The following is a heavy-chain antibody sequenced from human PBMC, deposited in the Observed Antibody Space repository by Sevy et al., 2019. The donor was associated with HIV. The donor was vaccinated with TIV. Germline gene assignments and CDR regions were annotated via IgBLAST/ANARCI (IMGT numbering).Heavy chain of an antibody. D-gene: IGHD3-3*01. Sequence: ASVKVSCKASGYTFTGYNIHWLRHAPGQGLEWMGRINPNSDGTNYAQKFQGRVTMTSDTSISPAYMELSRLRSDDTAVYYCARAENVWSASYYFDYWGQGTLVTVSS. J-gene: IGHJ4*02. CDR3: ARAENVWSASYYFDY. V-gene: IGHV1-2*06. CDR2: INPNSDGT. CDR1: GYTFTGYN.